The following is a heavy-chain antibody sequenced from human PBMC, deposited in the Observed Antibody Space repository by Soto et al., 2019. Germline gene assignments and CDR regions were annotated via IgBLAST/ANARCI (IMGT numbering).Heavy chain of an antibody. V-gene: IGHV3-23*01. CDR2: ISGSGGST. CDR3: AKDPKFLSYYYDSSGN. D-gene: IGHD3-22*01. CDR1: GFTFSSYA. J-gene: IGHJ4*02. Sequence: GGSLRLSCAASGFTFSSYAMSWVRQAPGKGLEWVSAISGSGGSTYYADSVKGRFTISRDNSKNTLYLQMNSLRAEDTAVYYCAKDPKFLSYYYDSSGNWGQGTLVTVSS.